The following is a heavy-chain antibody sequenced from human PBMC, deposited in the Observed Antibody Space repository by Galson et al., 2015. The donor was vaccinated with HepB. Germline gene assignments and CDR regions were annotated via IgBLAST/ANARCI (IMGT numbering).Heavy chain of an antibody. Sequence: SVKVSCKASGYTFSSHAIHWVRQAPGHRFEWMGWISAGNGNTKYSQKFQGRVTISSDTSARTAYMELSSLTSDDTAVYYCARSADRTIYGVVIGGMDVWGQGTTVTVSS. CDR2: ISAGNGNT. CDR1: GYTFSSHA. J-gene: IGHJ6*02. D-gene: IGHD3-3*01. CDR3: ARSADRTIYGVVIGGMDV. V-gene: IGHV1-3*01.